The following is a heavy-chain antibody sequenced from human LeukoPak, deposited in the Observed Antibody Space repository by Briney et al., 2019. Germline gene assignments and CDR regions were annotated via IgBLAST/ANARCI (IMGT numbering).Heavy chain of an antibody. J-gene: IGHJ6*03. CDR2: INHSGST. Sequence: SETLSLTCAVYGGSFSGYYWSWIRQPPGKGLEWIGEINHSGSTNYNPSLKSRVTIPVDTSKNQFSLKLSSVTAADTAVYYCASPSGYYYYMDVWGKGTTVTVSS. CDR1: GGSFSGYY. D-gene: IGHD3-10*01. CDR3: ASPSGYYYYMDV. V-gene: IGHV4-34*01.